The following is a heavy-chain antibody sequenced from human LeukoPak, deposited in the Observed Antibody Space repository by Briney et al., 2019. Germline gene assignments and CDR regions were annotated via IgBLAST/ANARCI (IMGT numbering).Heavy chain of an antibody. J-gene: IGHJ5*02. D-gene: IGHD1-26*01. V-gene: IGHV1-69*04. CDR2: IIPILGIA. CDR3: AREGGSYYGGNNWFDP. CDR1: GGTFSSYA. Sequence: SVKVSCKASGGTFSSYAISWVRQAPGQGLEWMGRIIPILGIANYAQKFQGRVTITADKSTSTAYMELSSLRSEDTAVYYCAREGGSYYGGNNWFDPWGQGTLVTVSS.